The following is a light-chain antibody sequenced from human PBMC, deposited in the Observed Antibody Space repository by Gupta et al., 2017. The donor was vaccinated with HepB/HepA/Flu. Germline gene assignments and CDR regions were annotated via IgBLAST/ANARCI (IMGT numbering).Light chain of an antibody. Sequence: QSALTQPASVSGSPGHAITISCTGTSSDVGGYNYVSCYQQHPGTAPTLMMDISRNRPSGVSNRFAFSNSCNNDSPTLTRLQGEDEAEDDYSLSTSTGTLLVVFGGGTKMTVL. CDR3: SLSTSTGTLLVV. V-gene: IGLV2-14*01. J-gene: IGLJ2*01. CDR2: ISR. CDR1: SSDVGGYNY.